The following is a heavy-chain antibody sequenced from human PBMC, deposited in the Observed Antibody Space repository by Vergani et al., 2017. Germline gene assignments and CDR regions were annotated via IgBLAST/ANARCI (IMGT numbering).Heavy chain of an antibody. D-gene: IGHD3-10*01. CDR1: GYSISSGYY. CDR2: IYHSGST. V-gene: IGHV4-38-2*02. Sequence: QVQLQESGPGLVKPSETLSLTCAVSGYSISSGYYWGWIRQPPGKGLEWIGSIYHSGSTYYNPSLKSRVTISVDTSKNQFSLKLSPVTAADTAVYYCARDRSWYYYGSGSYYGWFDPWGQGTLVTVSS. J-gene: IGHJ5*02. CDR3: ARDRSWYYYGSGSYYGWFDP.